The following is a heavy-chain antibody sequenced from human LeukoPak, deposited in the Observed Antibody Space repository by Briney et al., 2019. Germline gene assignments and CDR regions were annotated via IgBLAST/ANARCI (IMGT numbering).Heavy chain of an antibody. D-gene: IGHD6-13*01. CDR2: IYYSGST. CDR1: GGSISSYY. CDR3: VRTIAAAAYYFDY. Sequence: SETLSLTCTVSGGSISSYYWSWIRQPPGKGLEWIGYIYYSGSTNYNPSLKSRVTISVDTSKNQFSLKLSSVTAADTAVYYCVRTIAAAAYYFDYWGQGTLVTVSS. J-gene: IGHJ4*02. V-gene: IGHV4-59*01.